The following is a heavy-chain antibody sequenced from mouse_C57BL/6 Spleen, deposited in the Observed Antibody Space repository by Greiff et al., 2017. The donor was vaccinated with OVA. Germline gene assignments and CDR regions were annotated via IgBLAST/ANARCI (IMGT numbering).Heavy chain of an antibody. D-gene: IGHD1-1*01. CDR3: AGGYYGSSHWYFDV. CDR1: GYTFTSYW. J-gene: IGHJ1*03. Sequence: QVHVKQPGAELVKPGASVKLSCKASGYTFTSYWMHWVKQRPGQGLEWIGMIHPNSGSTNYNEKFKSKATLTVDKSSSTAYMQLSSLTSEDSAVYYCAGGYYGSSHWYFDVWGTGTTVTVSS. CDR2: IHPNSGST. V-gene: IGHV1-64*01.